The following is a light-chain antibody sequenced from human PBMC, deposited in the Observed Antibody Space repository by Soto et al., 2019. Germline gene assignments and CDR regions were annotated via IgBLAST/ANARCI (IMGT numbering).Light chain of an antibody. CDR3: QQYNSYSPWT. Sequence: DIQMTQSPSTLSASVGDRVTITCRASQSISSWLAWYQQKPGKAPKLLIYDASSLESGVPSRFSGSGFGTEFTLTISSLQPDDFATYYSQQYNSYSPWTFGQGTKVDIK. V-gene: IGKV1-5*01. J-gene: IGKJ1*01. CDR1: QSISSW. CDR2: DAS.